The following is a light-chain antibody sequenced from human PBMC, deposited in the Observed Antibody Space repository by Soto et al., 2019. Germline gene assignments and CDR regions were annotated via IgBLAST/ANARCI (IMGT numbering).Light chain of an antibody. CDR2: DND. CDR3: GTWDSSLSVYV. CDR1: SSNIGNNY. V-gene: IGLV1-51*01. J-gene: IGLJ1*01. Sequence: QSVLTQPPSVSAAPGQKVPISCSGSSSNIGNNYVSWYQQLPGTAPKLLICDNDQRPSGIPDRFSGSKSGTSATLGITGLQTGDEADYYCGTWDSSLSVYVFGTGTKLTVL.